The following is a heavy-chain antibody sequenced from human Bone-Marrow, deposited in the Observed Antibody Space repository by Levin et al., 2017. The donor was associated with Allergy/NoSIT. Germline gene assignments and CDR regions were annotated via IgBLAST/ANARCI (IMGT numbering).Heavy chain of an antibody. J-gene: IGHJ4*02. CDR3: ARDIGNGTPFDF. CDR2: ITSDGSST. Sequence: GGSLRLSCTASGFSFSDYWIHWVRQAPGKGLVWVSRITSDGSSTRYADSVKGRFTVSRDNAKNTLYLQMNSLRAEDTAVYYCARDIGNGTPFDFWGQGALVTVSS. CDR1: GFSFSDYW. V-gene: IGHV3-74*01. D-gene: IGHD1-1*01.